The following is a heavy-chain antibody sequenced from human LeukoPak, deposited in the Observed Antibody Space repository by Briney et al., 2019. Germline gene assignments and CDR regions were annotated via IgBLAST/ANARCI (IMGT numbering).Heavy chain of an antibody. Sequence: PGGSLGLSCAASGFTFSTYSMDWVRQAPGKGLEWVSNISSSSSTIHYADSVKGRFIISRDNAKNSLYLQMNSLRAEDTAVYYCAGGSNFDYWGQGTLVTVSS. CDR3: AGGSNFDY. CDR2: ISSSSSTI. D-gene: IGHD3-16*01. CDR1: GFTFSTYS. V-gene: IGHV3-48*01. J-gene: IGHJ4*02.